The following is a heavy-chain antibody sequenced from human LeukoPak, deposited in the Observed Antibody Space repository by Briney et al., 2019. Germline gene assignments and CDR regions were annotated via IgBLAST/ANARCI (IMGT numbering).Heavy chain of an antibody. CDR2: IIPILGIA. CDR3: ARDPKGYYYDSSGPAGDY. D-gene: IGHD3-22*01. CDR1: GYTFTSYG. V-gene: IGHV1-69*04. J-gene: IGHJ4*02. Sequence: SVKVSCKASGYTFTSYGISWVRQAPGQGLEWMGRIIPILGIANYAQKFQGRVTITADKSTSTAYMELSSLRSEDTAVYYCARDPKGYYYDSSGPAGDYWGQGTLVTVSS.